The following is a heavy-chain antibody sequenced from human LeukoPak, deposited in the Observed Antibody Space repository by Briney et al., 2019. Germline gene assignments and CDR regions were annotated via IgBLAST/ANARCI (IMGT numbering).Heavy chain of an antibody. CDR1: GGSISSYY. CDR2: IYYSGST. CDR3: ARVVRSTILGIQLWVQSYYYYMDV. D-gene: IGHD5-18*01. V-gene: IGHV4-59*01. Sequence: SETLSLTCTVSGGSISSYYWSWIRQPPGKGLEWIGYIYYSGSTNYNPSLKSRVTISVDTSKNQFSLKLSSVTAADTAVYYCARVVRSTILGIQLWVQSYYYYMDVWGKGTTVTISS. J-gene: IGHJ6*03.